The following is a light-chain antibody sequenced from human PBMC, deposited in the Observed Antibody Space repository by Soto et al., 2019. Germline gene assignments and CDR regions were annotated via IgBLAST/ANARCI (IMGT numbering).Light chain of an antibody. J-gene: IGKJ4*01. Sequence: EIVMTQSPATLSVSTGERATLSCRASQSVSSNLAWYQQKPGQAPRLLIYGASTRATGIPARFSGSGSGTEFTLTISSLQSEDFSVYYCQQYNNWLSTFGGGDKLEIK. CDR1: QSVSSN. CDR3: QQYNNWLST. CDR2: GAS. V-gene: IGKV3-15*01.